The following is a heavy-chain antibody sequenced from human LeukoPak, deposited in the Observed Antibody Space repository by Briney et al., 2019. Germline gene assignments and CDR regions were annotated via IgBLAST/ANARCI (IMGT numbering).Heavy chain of an antibody. CDR1: GGSISSYY. V-gene: IGHV4-59*01. CDR2: IYSSGST. CDR3: ARVLGSGYSDY. Sequence: SETLSLTCTVSGGSISSYYRSWIRQPPGEGLEWLGYIYSSGSTNHNPSLKSRVTISVDTSKNQFSLKLSSVTAADTAVYYCARVLGSGYSDYWGQGTLVTVSS. J-gene: IGHJ4*02. D-gene: IGHD2-15*01.